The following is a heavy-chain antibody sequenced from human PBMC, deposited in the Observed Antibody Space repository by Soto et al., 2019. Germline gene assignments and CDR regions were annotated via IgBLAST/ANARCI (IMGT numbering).Heavy chain of an antibody. CDR2: IYYSGST. D-gene: IGHD3-10*01. CDR3: ARDRAMVRGTRAFDI. J-gene: IGHJ3*02. V-gene: IGHV4-59*01. Sequence: SETLSLTCTVSGGSISSFYWSWLRQPPGKGLEWIGYIYYSGSTNYNPSLKSRVTISVDTSKNQFSLKLSSVTAADTAVYYCARDRAMVRGTRAFDIWGQGTMVTVSS. CDR1: GGSISSFY.